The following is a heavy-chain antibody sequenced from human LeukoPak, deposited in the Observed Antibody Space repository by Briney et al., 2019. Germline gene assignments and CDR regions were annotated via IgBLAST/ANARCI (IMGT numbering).Heavy chain of an antibody. J-gene: IGHJ6*03. CDR2: IIPIFGTA. CDR1: GGTFSSYA. D-gene: IGHD2-2*02. V-gene: IGHV1-69*05. Sequence: GSSAKVSCKASGGTFSSYAISWVRQAPGQGLEWMGGIIPIFGTANYARKFQGRVTITTDESTSTAYMELSSLRSEDTAVYYCARDLCSSTSCYNVYMDVWGKGTTVTVSS. CDR3: ARDLCSSTSCYNVYMDV.